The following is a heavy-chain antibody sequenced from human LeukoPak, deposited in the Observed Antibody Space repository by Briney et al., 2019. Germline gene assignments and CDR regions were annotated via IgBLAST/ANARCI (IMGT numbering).Heavy chain of an antibody. Sequence: GGSLRLSCAASGFTFSSYAMSWLRQAPGKGLEWVSAISGSGGSTYYADSVKGRFTISRDNSKNTLYLQMNSLRAEDTAVYYCAKDDTATTRYSYGRPFDYWGQGTLVTVSS. CDR2: ISGSGGST. J-gene: IGHJ4*02. CDR3: AKDDTATTRYSYGRPFDY. D-gene: IGHD5-18*01. V-gene: IGHV3-23*01. CDR1: GFTFSSYA.